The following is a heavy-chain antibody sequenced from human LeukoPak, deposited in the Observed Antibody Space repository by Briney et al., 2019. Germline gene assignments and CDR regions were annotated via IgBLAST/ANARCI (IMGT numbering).Heavy chain of an antibody. D-gene: IGHD1-26*01. V-gene: IGHV3-23*01. J-gene: IGHJ6*03. CDR2: ISGSGGST. Sequence: GGSLRLSCAASGFTFSSYAMSWVRQAPGKGLEWVSAISGSGGSTYYADSVKGRFTISRDNSKNTLYLQMNSLRGEDTAVYYCAKVGRSYYYNYYYYYMDVWGKGTTVTISS. CDR1: GFTFSSYA. CDR3: AKVGRSYYYNYYYYYMDV.